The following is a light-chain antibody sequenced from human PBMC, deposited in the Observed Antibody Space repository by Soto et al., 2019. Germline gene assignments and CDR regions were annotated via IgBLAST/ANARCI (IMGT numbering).Light chain of an antibody. Sequence: SVLTQPPSVSGAPGQRVTTSCTGGTSNIGAGYDVHWYQQLPGTAPKLLIYGNSNRPSGVPDRFSGSKSGTSASLAITGLQAEDEGDYYCQSNDSSLSGYVFGTGTKVTVL. CDR3: QSNDSSLSGYV. CDR2: GNS. V-gene: IGLV1-40*01. J-gene: IGLJ1*01. CDR1: TSNIGAGYD.